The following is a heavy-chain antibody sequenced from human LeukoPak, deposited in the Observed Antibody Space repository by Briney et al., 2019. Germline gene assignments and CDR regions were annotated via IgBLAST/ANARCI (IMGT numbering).Heavy chain of an antibody. CDR1: GYTFTSYD. CDR3: ARTWGRGEWNDYVWGSYRYIDAFDM. Sequence: ASVKVSCKASGYTFTSYDIHWVRQATGQGLEWMGWMNSNSGNTGYAQKFQGRVTITKDTSISTAYMELSSLRAEDTAVYYCARTWGRGEWNDYVWGSYRYIDAFDMWGQGTMVTVSS. D-gene: IGHD3-16*02. V-gene: IGHV1-8*03. CDR2: MNSNSGNT. J-gene: IGHJ3*02.